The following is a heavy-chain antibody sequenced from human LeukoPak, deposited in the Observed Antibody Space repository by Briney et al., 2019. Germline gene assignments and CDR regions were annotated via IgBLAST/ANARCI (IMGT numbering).Heavy chain of an antibody. Sequence: SETLSLTCAVSGGSISGGTWWSWVRQPPGKGLEWIGEIYHSGGTNYNPSLKSRVTISVDKSNNQFSLKLTSVTAADTAVYYCARINILTGYYKRRSFDYWGRGTLVTVSS. CDR2: IYHSGGT. CDR1: GGSISGGTW. D-gene: IGHD3-9*01. J-gene: IGHJ4*02. V-gene: IGHV4-4*02. CDR3: ARINILTGYYKRRSFDY.